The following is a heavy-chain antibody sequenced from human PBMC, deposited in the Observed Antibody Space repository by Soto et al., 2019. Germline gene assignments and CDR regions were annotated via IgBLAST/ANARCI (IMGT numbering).Heavy chain of an antibody. D-gene: IGHD3-3*02. CDR2: IKPGTSDI. V-gene: IGHV5-51*01. CDR1: GYKFGSAW. Sequence: PGESLKISCKGVGYKFGSAWIGWVRQMPGKGLEWMGIIKPGTSDIRYSPSCRGHVTISADEAVSTAYLQWSSLKASDTAMYYCARQLSHICDSWGQGTLVTAS. CDR3: ARQLSHICDS. J-gene: IGHJ4*02.